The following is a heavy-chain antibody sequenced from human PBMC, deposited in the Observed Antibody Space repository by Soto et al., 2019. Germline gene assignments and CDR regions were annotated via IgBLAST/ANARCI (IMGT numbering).Heavy chain of an antibody. D-gene: IGHD1-7*01. V-gene: IGHV3-21*01. CDR3: ARDYNWNYRWFDP. CDR2: ISSSSSYI. Sequence: GGSLRLSCAASGFTFSSYSMNWVRQAPGKGLEWVSSISSSSSYIYYADSVKGRFTISRDNAKNSLYLQMNSLRAEDTAVYYCARDYNWNYRWFDPWGQGTLVTVSS. J-gene: IGHJ5*02. CDR1: GFTFSSYS.